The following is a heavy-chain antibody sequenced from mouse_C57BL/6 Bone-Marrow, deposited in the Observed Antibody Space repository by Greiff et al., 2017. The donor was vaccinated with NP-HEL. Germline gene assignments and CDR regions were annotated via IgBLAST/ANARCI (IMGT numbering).Heavy chain of an antibody. V-gene: IGHV1-69*01. J-gene: IGHJ3*01. CDR1: GYTFTSYW. CDR2: IDPSDSYT. D-gene: IGHD2-1*01. CDR3: AGNWFAY. Sequence: QVQLQQPGAELVMPGASVKLSCKASGYTFTSYWMHWVKQRPGQGLEWIGEIDPSDSYTNYNQKFKGKSTLTVDKSSSTAYMQLSSLTSEDSAVYYCAGNWFAYWGQGTLATVSA.